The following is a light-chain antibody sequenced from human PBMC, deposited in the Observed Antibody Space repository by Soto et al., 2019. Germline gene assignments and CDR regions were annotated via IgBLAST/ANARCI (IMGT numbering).Light chain of an antibody. CDR1: QSISSW. CDR2: KAS. J-gene: IGKJ1*01. V-gene: IGKV1-5*03. CDR3: QHFNSYWGT. Sequence: DIQMTQSPSTLSASVGDRVTITCRASQSISSWVAWYQQKPGKAPKLLMYKASSLGGGVPSRFSGSGSGTDFTLTISSLQPDDFATYYCQHFNSYWGTFGQGTKVDIK.